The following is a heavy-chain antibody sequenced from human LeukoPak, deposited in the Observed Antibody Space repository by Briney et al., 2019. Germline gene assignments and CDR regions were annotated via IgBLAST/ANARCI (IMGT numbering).Heavy chain of an antibody. CDR3: AGGRSNYYGMDV. Sequence: SETLSLTCSVSDGSINSYYWNWIRRPPGKGLEWIGYIYYNGNTNYSPSLKSRVTMSVDTSKNLFSLKVSSVTAADTAVYYCAGGRSNYYGMDVWGQGTTVTVSS. CDR1: DGSINSYY. CDR2: IYYNGNT. D-gene: IGHD1-26*01. J-gene: IGHJ6*02. V-gene: IGHV4-59*01.